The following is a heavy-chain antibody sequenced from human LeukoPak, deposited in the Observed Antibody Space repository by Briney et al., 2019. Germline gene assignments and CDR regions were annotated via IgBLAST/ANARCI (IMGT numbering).Heavy chain of an antibody. D-gene: IGHD2-15*01. Sequence: GGSLRLSCAASGFNFKNAWMSWVRQAPGKGLEWVGRIKSNSAGGTTDYAAPVTGRFTISRDDSKNTLYLHMNSLTTEDTAVYYCTTYCSGGACYSGEYFDYWGQGTLVTVSS. J-gene: IGHJ4*02. CDR2: IKSNSAGGTT. CDR1: GFNFKNAW. CDR3: TTYCSGGACYSGEYFDY. V-gene: IGHV3-15*01.